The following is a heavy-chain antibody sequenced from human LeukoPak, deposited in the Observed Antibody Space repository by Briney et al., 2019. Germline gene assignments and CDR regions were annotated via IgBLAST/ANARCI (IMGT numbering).Heavy chain of an antibody. CDR1: GYTFTGYY. CDR3: ARDLAADLDY. Sequence: ASVRVSCKASGYTFTGYYMHWVRQVLGQGLEWMGWINPNSGVTEYAQMFQGRVTMTRDTSINTAYMELSRLRSDDTAIYYCARDLAADLDYWGQGTLVTVSS. V-gene: IGHV1-2*02. CDR2: INPNSGVT. D-gene: IGHD6-13*01. J-gene: IGHJ4*02.